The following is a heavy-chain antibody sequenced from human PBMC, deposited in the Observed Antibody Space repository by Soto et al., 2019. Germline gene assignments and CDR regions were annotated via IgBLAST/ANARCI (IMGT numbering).Heavy chain of an antibody. CDR2: IVVGSGNT. CDR3: AAERSVHCSGGSCYSNYYHYMDV. V-gene: IGHV1-58*02. J-gene: IGHJ6*03. CDR1: GFTFTSSA. D-gene: IGHD2-15*01. Sequence: GDSVRVSCKPAGFTFTSSAMQWVRQARGQRLEWIGWIVVGSGNTNYAQKFQERVTITRDMSTGTAYMELSSLRSEDTAVYYCAAERSVHCSGGSCYSNYYHYMDVWGKGTTVTVSS.